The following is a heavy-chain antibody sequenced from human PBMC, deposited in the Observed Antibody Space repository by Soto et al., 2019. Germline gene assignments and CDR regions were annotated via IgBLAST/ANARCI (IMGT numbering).Heavy chain of an antibody. Sequence: PGGSLRLSCAASGFTFSNYAMHWVRQAPGKGLEWVAVIWHDGTTEYYGDSVKGRFTISRDNSKNTLYLQMNSLRAEDTAVYYCARDREAYGSGSHYYYYYGMDVWGQGTTVTVSS. D-gene: IGHD3-10*01. CDR3: ARDREAYGSGSHYYYYYGMDV. V-gene: IGHV3-33*01. CDR1: GFTFSNYA. J-gene: IGHJ6*02. CDR2: IWHDGTTE.